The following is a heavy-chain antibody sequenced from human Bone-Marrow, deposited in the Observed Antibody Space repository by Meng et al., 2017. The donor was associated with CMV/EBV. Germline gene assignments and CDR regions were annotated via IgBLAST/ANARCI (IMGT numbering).Heavy chain of an antibody. D-gene: IGHD6-6*01. CDR1: GGSFSGYY. J-gene: IGHJ4*01. Sequence: SETLSLTCAVYGGSFSGYYWSWIRQPPGKGLEWIGEINHSGSTNYNPSLKSRVTISVDTSKNQFSRKLSSVTAADTAVYYCAEGLVPGANATFFDYWGQGTLVTVSS. CDR2: INHSGST. V-gene: IGHV4-34*01. CDR3: AEGLVPGANATFFDY.